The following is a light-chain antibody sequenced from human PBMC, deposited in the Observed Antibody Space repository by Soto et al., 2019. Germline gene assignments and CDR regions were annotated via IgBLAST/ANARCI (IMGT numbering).Light chain of an antibody. CDR3: GSWDSSLSAYV. Sequence: QSAMTQPPSVSAAPGQKVTISCSGSSSNIGGNSVSWYQQLPVTAPKLLIYDDNKRPSGIPDRFSGSKSGTSATLGITGFQTGDEADYYCGSWDSSLSAYVFGTGTKLTVL. CDR1: SSNIGGNS. CDR2: DDN. V-gene: IGLV1-51*01. J-gene: IGLJ1*01.